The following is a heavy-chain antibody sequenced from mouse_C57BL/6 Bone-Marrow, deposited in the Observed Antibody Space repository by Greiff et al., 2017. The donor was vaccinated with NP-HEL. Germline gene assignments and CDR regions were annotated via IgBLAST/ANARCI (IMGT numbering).Heavy chain of an antibody. V-gene: IGHV1-64*01. Sequence: QVQLKQPGAELVKPGASVKLSCKASGYTFTSYWMHWVKQRPGQGLEWIGMIHPNSGSTNYNEKFKSKATLTVDKSSSTAYMQLSSLTSEDSAVYYCARSRDGYHYWYFDVWGTGTTVTVSS. D-gene: IGHD2-3*01. CDR1: GYTFTSYW. J-gene: IGHJ1*03. CDR2: IHPNSGST. CDR3: ARSRDGYHYWYFDV.